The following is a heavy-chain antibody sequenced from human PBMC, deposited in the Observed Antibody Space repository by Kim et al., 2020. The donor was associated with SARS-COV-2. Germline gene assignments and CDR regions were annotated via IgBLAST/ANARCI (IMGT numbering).Heavy chain of an antibody. CDR3: ARQASGRWLQLDGFDM. V-gene: IGHV4-39*01. D-gene: IGHD3-10*01. Sequence: RQPPGKGLEWIGTIYFSGITYYNPSLKSRLTISVDTSKNHFPLNLNSVTAADTAVYYCARQASGRWLQLDGFDMWGQGTMVTVSS. J-gene: IGHJ3*02. CDR2: IYFSGIT.